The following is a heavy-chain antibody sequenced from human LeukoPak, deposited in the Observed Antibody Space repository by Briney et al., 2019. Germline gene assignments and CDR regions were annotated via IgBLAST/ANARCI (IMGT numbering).Heavy chain of an antibody. CDR2: IIPIFGTA. J-gene: IGHJ4*02. Sequence: GASVKVSCKASGCTFTSYAIHWVRQAPGQGLEWMGGIIPIFGTANYAQKFQGRVTITTDESTSTAYMELSSLRSEDTAVYYCARVRYYYDGIDYWGQGTLVTVSA. CDR3: ARVRYYYDGIDY. V-gene: IGHV1-69*05. CDR1: GCTFTSYA. D-gene: IGHD3-22*01.